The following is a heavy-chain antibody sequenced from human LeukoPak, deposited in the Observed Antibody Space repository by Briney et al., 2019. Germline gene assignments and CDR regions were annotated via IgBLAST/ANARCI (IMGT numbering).Heavy chain of an antibody. V-gene: IGHV3-23*01. CDR1: GFTFSSYA. D-gene: IGHD3-3*01. Sequence: GGSLRLSCATSGFTFSSYAISWVRQAPGKGLEWVSAISGSGGSTYYADSVKGRFTISRDNSKNTLYLQMNSLRAEDTAVYYCARDHDFWSGGGYWGQGTLVTVSS. CDR2: ISGSGGST. J-gene: IGHJ4*02. CDR3: ARDHDFWSGGGY.